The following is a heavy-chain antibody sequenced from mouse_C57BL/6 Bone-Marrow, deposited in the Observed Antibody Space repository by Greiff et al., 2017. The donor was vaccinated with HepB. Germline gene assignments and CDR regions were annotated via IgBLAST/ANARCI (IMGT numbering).Heavy chain of an antibody. CDR1: GYTFTSYW. J-gene: IGHJ2*01. D-gene: IGHD1-1*01. Sequence: QVQLQQPGAELVKPGASVKLSCKASGYTFTSYWMQWVKQRPGQGLEWIGEIDPSDSYTNYNQKFKGKATLTVDTSSSTAYMQLSSLTSADSAVYYCARPHDGSSSYYFDYWGQGTTLTVSS. V-gene: IGHV1-50*01. CDR2: IDPSDSYT. CDR3: ARPHDGSSSYYFDY.